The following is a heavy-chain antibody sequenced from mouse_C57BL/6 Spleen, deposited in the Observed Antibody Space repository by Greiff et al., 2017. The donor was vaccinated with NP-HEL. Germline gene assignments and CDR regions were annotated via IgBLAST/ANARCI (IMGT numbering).Heavy chain of an antibody. J-gene: IGHJ2*01. V-gene: IGHV5-4*01. D-gene: IGHD4-1*01. CDR2: ISDGGSYT. CDR1: GFTFSSYA. Sequence: EVQLQQSGGGLVKPGGSLKLSCAASGFTFSSYAMSWVRQTPEKRLEWVATISDGGSYTYYPDNVKGRFTISRDNAKNNLYLQMSHLKSEDTAMYYCAREANSYYFDYWGQGTTLTVSS. CDR3: AREANSYYFDY.